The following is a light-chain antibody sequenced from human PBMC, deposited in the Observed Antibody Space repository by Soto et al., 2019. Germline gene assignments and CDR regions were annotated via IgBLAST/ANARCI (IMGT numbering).Light chain of an antibody. V-gene: IGKV1-5*03. CDR2: EAS. CDR3: QQYNSYLWT. Sequence: DIQMTQSPSTLSASVGDRVTITFRASQTFGRWLAWFQQKPGKAPKLLIYEASNLQSGVPSRFSGSGSGTKFTLTISSLQPDDFATYYCQQYNSYLWTFGQGTKVDIK. CDR1: QTFGRW. J-gene: IGKJ1*01.